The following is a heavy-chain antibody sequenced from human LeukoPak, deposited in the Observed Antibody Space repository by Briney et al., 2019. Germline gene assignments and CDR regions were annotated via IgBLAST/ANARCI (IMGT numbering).Heavy chain of an antibody. CDR3: ARERLSGSYGMDV. CDR2: IYYSGRT. Sequence: SETLSLTCTLSGGSITRYYWSWIPEPPGKGLEWIGYIYYSGRTNYTPSLKSRVTILVDTSKDQFSLMLTSVTAADTAMYYCARERLSGSYGMDVWGQGTTVTVSS. J-gene: IGHJ6*02. CDR1: GGSITRYY. D-gene: IGHD3-16*01. V-gene: IGHV4-59*01.